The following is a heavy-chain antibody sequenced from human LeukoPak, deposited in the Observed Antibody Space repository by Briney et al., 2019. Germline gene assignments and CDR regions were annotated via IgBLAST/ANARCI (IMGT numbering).Heavy chain of an antibody. D-gene: IGHD1-14*01. Sequence: ASVRVSCTASGYIFTSNYINWVRQAPGKGLEWVGIINPGDGETVYARTLQGRISITRDTSTSTVYMELRSLTAEDTAVYFCARDSLAAFTVDRRPDDYYMDVWGEGTTLSVSS. V-gene: IGHV1-46*04. CDR2: INPGDGET. CDR1: GYIFTSNY. J-gene: IGHJ6*03. CDR3: ARDSLAAFTVDRRPDDYYMDV.